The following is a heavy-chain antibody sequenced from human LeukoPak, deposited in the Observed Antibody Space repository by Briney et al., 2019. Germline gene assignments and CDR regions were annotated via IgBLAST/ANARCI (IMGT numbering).Heavy chain of an antibody. CDR3: ARAGDDRSGFYYGFDI. J-gene: IGHJ3*02. CDR2: IYYSGST. D-gene: IGHD3-22*01. V-gene: IGHV4-30-4*01. CDR1: GGSISSGDYY. Sequence: SETLSLTCTVSGGSISSGDYYWSWIRQSPGKGLEWIGYIYYSGSTYYNPSLKSRVTISVDPSKNQFSLKLSSVTAADTAVYYCARAGDDRSGFYYGFDIWGQGTMVTVSS.